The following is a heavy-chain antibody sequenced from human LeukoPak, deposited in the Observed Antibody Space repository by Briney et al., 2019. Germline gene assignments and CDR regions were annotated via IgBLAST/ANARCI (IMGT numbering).Heavy chain of an antibody. Sequence: SQTLSLTCSVSGDSIRSDSWSWIRQFPGGGLEWIGYIFTSGSSNYNPSLRSRVTISGDTSMNQFSLSLNSVTAADTAVYYCARDRGSFDLWGRGTLVTVSS. J-gene: IGHJ2*01. V-gene: IGHV4-4*09. D-gene: IGHD3-10*01. CDR3: ARDRGSFDL. CDR1: GDSIRSDS. CDR2: IFTSGSS.